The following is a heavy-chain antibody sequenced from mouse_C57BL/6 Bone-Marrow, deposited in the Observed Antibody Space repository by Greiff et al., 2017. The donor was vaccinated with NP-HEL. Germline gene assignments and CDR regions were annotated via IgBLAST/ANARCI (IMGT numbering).Heavy chain of an antibody. CDR2: IYPRSGNT. V-gene: IGHV1-81*01. J-gene: IGHJ2*01. CDR1: GYTFTSYG. Sequence: VKLQQSGAELARPGASVKLSCKASGYTFTSYGISWVKQRTGQGLEWIGEIYPRSGNTYYNEKFKGKATLTADKSSSTAYMELRSLTSEDSAVYFCARSAGYGSSYKDYWGQGTTLTVSS. CDR3: ARSAGYGSSYKDY. D-gene: IGHD1-1*01.